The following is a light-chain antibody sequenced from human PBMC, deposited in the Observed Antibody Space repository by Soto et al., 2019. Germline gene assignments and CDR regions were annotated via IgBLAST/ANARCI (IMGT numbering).Light chain of an antibody. CDR2: TAS. CDR1: QTVRSY. J-gene: IGKJ1*01. Sequence: EIVLTQSPATLTLSPGERATLSCKASQTVRSYLAWYQQKPGQAPRLLIYTASSCATGVPDRFSGSGSGTDFTLTISRLEPEDFAMYYCQQYGSTLTTFGQGTKVDIK. CDR3: QQYGSTLTT. V-gene: IGKV3-20*01.